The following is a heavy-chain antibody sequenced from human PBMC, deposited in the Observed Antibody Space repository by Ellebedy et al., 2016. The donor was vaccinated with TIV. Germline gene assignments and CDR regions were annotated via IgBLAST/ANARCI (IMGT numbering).Heavy chain of an antibody. D-gene: IGHD4-23*01. CDR2: ISGSGGST. CDR1: GFTFSSYA. J-gene: IGHJ3*02. CDR3: AKDSAQTTVGKEAFDI. Sequence: GGSLRLXXAASGFTFSSYAMGWVRQAPGKGLEWVSAISGSGGSTYYADSVKGRFTISRDNSKNTLYLQMNSLRAEDTAVYYCAKDSAQTTVGKEAFDIWGQGTMVTVSS. V-gene: IGHV3-23*01.